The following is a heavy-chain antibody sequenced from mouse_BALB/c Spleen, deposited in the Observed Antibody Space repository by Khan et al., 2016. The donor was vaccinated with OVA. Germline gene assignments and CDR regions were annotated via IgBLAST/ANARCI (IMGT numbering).Heavy chain of an antibody. CDR2: IYPGSGHT. V-gene: IGHV1-63*01. J-gene: IGHJ1*01. CDR1: GYAFTNYW. D-gene: IGHD2-3*01. Sequence: QVQLQQSGTELVRPGTSVKISCKASGYAFTNYWLGWVKQRPGHGLEWIGNIYPGSGHTYYNEKFKVKATLTADKSSRTAYMQLSSLTSEDSAVYFCARSGGYSYYWYFDVWGAGTTVTVSS. CDR3: ARSGGYSYYWYFDV.